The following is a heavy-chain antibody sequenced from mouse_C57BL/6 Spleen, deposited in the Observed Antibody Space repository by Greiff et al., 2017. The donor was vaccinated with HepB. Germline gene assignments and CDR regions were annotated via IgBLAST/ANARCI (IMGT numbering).Heavy chain of an antibody. J-gene: IGHJ2*01. D-gene: IGHD1-1*01. CDR3: ARSTTTVVAPFDY. CDR1: GFNIKDYY. Sequence: VQLQQSGAELVKPGASVKLSCTASGFNIKDYYMHWVKQRTEQGLEWIGRIDPEDGETKYAPNFQGKATITADSSSNTAYLQLSSLTSEDTAVYYCARSTTTVVAPFDYWGQGTTLTVSS. V-gene: IGHV14-2*01. CDR2: IDPEDGET.